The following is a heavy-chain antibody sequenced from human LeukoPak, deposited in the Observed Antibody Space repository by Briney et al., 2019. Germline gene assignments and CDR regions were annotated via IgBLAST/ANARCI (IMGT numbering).Heavy chain of an antibody. D-gene: IGHD4-17*01. J-gene: IGHJ4*02. CDR1: GFTFSRYG. V-gene: IGHV3-30*03. CDR2: ISYDGSNK. Sequence: GRSLRLSCAASGFTFSRYGMHWVRQAPGKGLEWVALISYDGSNKYYADSVKGRFTLSRDNSKNTLYLQMNSLRAEDTAVYYCAREGSGESLDYWGQGTLVTVSS. CDR3: AREGSGESLDY.